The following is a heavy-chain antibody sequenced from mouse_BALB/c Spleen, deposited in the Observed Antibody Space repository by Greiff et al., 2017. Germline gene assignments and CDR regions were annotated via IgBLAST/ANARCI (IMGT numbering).Heavy chain of an antibody. Sequence: VQGVESGPEVVRPGVSVKISCKGSGYTFTDYPMHWVKQSHAKSLEWIGVISTYNGNTNYNQKFKGKATMTVDKSSSTAYMELARLTSEDSAIYYGERGTTVVATDWYFDVWGAGTTVTVSS. D-gene: IGHD1-1*01. CDR3: ERGTTVVATDWYFDV. CDR2: ISTYNGNT. CDR1: GYTFTDYP. V-gene: IGHV1-67*01. J-gene: IGHJ1*01.